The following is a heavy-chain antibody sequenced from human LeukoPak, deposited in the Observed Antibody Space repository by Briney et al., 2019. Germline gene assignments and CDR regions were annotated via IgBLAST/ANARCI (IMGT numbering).Heavy chain of an antibody. D-gene: IGHD3-10*01. V-gene: IGHV4-39*02. J-gene: IGHJ4*02. CDR2: VYYTGST. Sequence: SETLSLTCTVSGGSISSSGYYWGWIRQPPGKGLEWVGSVYYTGSTFYNPSLKSRVTTSVDTSKNHFSLNLSSVTAADTAVYYCAMHRGRYYDSGSYYYFDYWGQGTLVTVSS. CDR3: AMHRGRYYDSGSYYYFDY. CDR1: GGSISSSGYY.